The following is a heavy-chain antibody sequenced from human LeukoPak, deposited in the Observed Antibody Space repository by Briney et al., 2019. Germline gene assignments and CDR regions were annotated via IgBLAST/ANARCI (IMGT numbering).Heavy chain of an antibody. J-gene: IGHJ4*02. CDR1: GGSFSGYY. D-gene: IGHD5-24*01. CDR3: ARGIRDGYNLGFDY. Sequence: SETLSLTCAVYGGSFSGYYWNWIRQPPGKGLEWIGEINHSGRTNYNPSLKSRVTISVDTSKNQFSLKLSSVTAADTAVYYCARGIRDGYNLGFDYWGQGTLVTVSS. CDR2: INHSGRT. V-gene: IGHV4-34*01.